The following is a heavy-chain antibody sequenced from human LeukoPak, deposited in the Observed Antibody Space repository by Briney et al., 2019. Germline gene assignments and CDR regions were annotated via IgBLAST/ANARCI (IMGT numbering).Heavy chain of an antibody. Sequence: WASVKVSCKASGYTFTGYYMHWVRQAPGRGLEWMGWINPNSGGTNYAQKFQGRVTMTKDTSTNAAYMELNKLTSDDTAVYYCGRGNKSFDPWGQGTLVTVSS. CDR1: GYTFTGYY. CDR2: INPNSGGT. J-gene: IGHJ5*02. V-gene: IGHV1-2*02. CDR3: GRGNKSFDP.